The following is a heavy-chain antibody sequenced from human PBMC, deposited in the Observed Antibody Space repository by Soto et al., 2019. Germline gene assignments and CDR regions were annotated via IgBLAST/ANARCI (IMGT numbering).Heavy chain of an antibody. CDR3: ARSRRGAYSSGWYSPSGYYNYGIDV. Sequence: PGESLKISCKGSGYSFTTYWLSWVRQMPGKGLEWMGRIDPSDSYTNYSPSFQGHVTISADKSISTAYLQWTSLKASDTAMYYCARSRRGAYSSGWYSPSGYYNYGIDVWGQGTKVTVSS. CDR2: IDPSDSYT. D-gene: IGHD6-19*01. CDR1: GYSFTTYW. V-gene: IGHV5-10-1*01. J-gene: IGHJ6*02.